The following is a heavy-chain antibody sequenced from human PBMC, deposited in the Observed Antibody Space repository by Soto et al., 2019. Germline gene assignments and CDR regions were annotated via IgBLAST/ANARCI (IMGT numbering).Heavy chain of an antibody. D-gene: IGHD2-21*02. Sequence: QVQLQESGPRLVKPSGSLSLTCGVSGGTVASSHWWSWVRQSPSRGLEWIGNVYHTGDTNFNPSLQSRVTFPVDKSNNQVSLWLTSLTAADTVVYFRAGEIVTAGRNNYFVPWGPGTLVTVSS. CDR3: AGEIVTAGRNNYFVP. CDR2: VYHTGDT. J-gene: IGHJ5*02. CDR1: GGTVASSHW. V-gene: IGHV4-4*02.